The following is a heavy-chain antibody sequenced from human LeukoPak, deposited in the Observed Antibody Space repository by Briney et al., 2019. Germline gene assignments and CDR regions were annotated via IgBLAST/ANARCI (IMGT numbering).Heavy chain of an antibody. D-gene: IGHD2-2*03. Sequence: SETLSLTCTVSGGFISSSSYYCSWIRQPPGKGLVWIGSIYYSGSTEYNPSLKSRVTISVDTSKNQFSLELSSVTAADTALYNCARQWAYPTLDIFYIWGQRTQVTVSS. CDR2: IYYSGST. CDR3: ARQWAYPTLDIFYI. CDR1: GGFISSSSYY. J-gene: IGHJ3*02. V-gene: IGHV4-39*01.